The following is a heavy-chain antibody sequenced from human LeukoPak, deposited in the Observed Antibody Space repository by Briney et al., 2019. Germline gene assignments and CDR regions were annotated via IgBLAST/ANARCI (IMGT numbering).Heavy chain of an antibody. V-gene: IGHV4-4*07. J-gene: IGHJ4*02. CDR1: GGSISSYY. Sequence: SETLSLTCTASGGSISSYYWSRIRQPAGKGLEWIGRIYTSGSTNYNPSLKSRVTMSVDTSKNQFSLKLSSVTAADTAVYYCARTLLPTRGFRPYYFDYWGQGTLVTVSS. CDR3: ARTLLPTRGFRPYYFDY. CDR2: IYTSGST. D-gene: IGHD2-15*01.